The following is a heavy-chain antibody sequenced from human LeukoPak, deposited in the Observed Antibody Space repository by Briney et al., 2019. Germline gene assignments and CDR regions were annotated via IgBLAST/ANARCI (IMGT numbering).Heavy chain of an antibody. Sequence: GASVKVSCKASGYTFTGYYMHWVRQAPGQGLEWMGWINPNSGGTNYAQKFQGRVTMTRDTSISTAYMELSRLRSDDTAVYYCARMFYYGSGSYYLYWGQGTLVTVSS. D-gene: IGHD3-10*01. CDR3: ARMFYYGSGSYYLY. CDR1: GYTFTGYY. J-gene: IGHJ4*02. V-gene: IGHV1-2*02. CDR2: INPNSGGT.